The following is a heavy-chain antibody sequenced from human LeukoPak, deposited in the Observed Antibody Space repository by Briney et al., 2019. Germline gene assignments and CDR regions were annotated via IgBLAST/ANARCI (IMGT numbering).Heavy chain of an antibody. CDR2: ISSSSTII. CDR1: GFTFSDYT. J-gene: IGHJ4*02. CDR3: ARGDYYDSSGYYYTY. V-gene: IGHV3-48*01. D-gene: IGHD3-22*01. Sequence: GGSLRLSCAASGFTFSDYTMNWVRQAPGKWLEWVSYISSSSTIINYADSVKGRFTISRDNAKNSLYLQMNSLRAEDTAVYYCARGDYYDSSGYYYTYWGQGTLVTVSS.